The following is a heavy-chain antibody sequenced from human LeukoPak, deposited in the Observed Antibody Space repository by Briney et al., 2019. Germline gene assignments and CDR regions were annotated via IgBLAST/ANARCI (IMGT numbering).Heavy chain of an antibody. CDR3: ARNIPVTRWGY. D-gene: IGHD2-21*01. CDR1: GLTVSNNY. Sequence: GESLRLSCAASGLTVSNNYMGWVRQAPGKGLEWVSIIHSSSATYYADSVKGRFTISRDNSKNTLYLQMNSLRAEDTAVYYCARNIPVTRWGYWGQGTLVTVSS. J-gene: IGHJ4*02. V-gene: IGHV3-53*01. CDR2: IHSSSAT.